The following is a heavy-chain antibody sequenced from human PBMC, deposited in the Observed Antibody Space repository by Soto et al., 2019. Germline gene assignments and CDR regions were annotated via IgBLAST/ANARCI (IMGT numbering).Heavy chain of an antibody. CDR2: IRDDGSNK. Sequence: PGGSLRLSCAASGFTFSSYGMHWVRQAPGKGLEWVAVIRDDGSNKYYADSVKGRFTISRDNSKNTLYLQMNSLRAEDTAVYYCAKGSSTSLKGDQNWFDPWGQGTLVTVSS. D-gene: IGHD2-2*01. V-gene: IGHV3-33*06. J-gene: IGHJ5*02. CDR1: GFTFSSYG. CDR3: AKGSSTSLKGDQNWFDP.